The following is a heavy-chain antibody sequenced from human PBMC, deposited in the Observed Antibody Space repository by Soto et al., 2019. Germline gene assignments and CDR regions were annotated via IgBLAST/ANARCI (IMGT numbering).Heavy chain of an antibody. CDR1: GFTFSSYG. CDR3: AKPVAGSEGSFDY. V-gene: IGHV3-30*18. CDR2: ISYDGSNK. J-gene: IGHJ4*02. Sequence: GGSLRLSCAASGFTFSSYGMHWVRQAPGKGLEWVAVISYDGSNKYYADSVMGRFTISRDNSKNTLYLQMNSLRAEDTAVYYCAKPVAGSEGSFDYWGQGTLVTVSS. D-gene: IGHD6-19*01.